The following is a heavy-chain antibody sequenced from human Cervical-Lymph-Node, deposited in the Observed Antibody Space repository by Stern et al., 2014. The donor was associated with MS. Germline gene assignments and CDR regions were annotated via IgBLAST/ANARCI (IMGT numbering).Heavy chain of an antibody. Sequence: VPLQEFDPGLVIPSQTLSLICTVSGGSTSSCGYYFSWICQDTWKGLYWVGYIYFSGSAYYNPSLKSRLTISVDTSKNQFSLKLSSVTAADTAVYYCARNNVDTAMVGLWYYFDYWGQGTLVTVSS. V-gene: IGHV4-31*03. CDR3: ARNNVDTAMVGLWYYFDY. J-gene: IGHJ4*02. CDR2: IYFSGSA. D-gene: IGHD5-18*01. CDR1: GGSTSSCGYY.